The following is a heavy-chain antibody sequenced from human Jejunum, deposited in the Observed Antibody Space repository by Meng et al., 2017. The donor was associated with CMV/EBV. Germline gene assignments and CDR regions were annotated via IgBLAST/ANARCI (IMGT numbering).Heavy chain of an antibody. CDR1: GFTFKNSW. CDR2: IKSDGGT. Sequence: SLACAASGFTFKNSWLHWVRQAPGKGLVWVSRIKSDGGTTYADFVKGRFTISRDNAKNTLYLQMNSLRPDDTAVYYCVRDTSSWPWGQGTLVTVSS. V-gene: IGHV3-74*01. CDR3: VRDTSSWP. D-gene: IGHD6-13*01. J-gene: IGHJ5*02.